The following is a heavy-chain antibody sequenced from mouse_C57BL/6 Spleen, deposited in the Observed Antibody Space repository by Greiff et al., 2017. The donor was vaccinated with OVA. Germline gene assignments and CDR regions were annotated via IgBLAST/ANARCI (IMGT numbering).Heavy chain of an antibody. J-gene: IGHJ2*01. CDR3: ARSEDYGYEGVDY. Sequence: QVQLQQPGAELVKPGASVKLSCKASGYTFTSYWMHWVKQRPGQGLEWIGMIHPNSGSTNYNEKFKSKATLTVDKSSSAAYMQLSSLTSEDSAVYYCARSEDYGYEGVDYWGQGTTLTVSS. V-gene: IGHV1-64*01. D-gene: IGHD2-2*01. CDR2: IHPNSGST. CDR1: GYTFTSYW.